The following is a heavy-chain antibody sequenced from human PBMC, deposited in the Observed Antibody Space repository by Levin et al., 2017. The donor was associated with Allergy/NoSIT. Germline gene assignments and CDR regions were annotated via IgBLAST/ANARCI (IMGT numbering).Heavy chain of an antibody. CDR1: GGSISGYY. Sequence: SETLSLTCNVSGGSISGYYWNWIRQTPGKGLEWIGYIYYSGSTNYNPSLKSRVTISVDTSKNQFSLKLSSVTAADTAVYYCARGIALAGMTDHWGQGTLVTVSS. CDR3: ARGIALAGMTDH. J-gene: IGHJ5*02. CDR2: IYYSGST. D-gene: IGHD6-19*01. V-gene: IGHV4-59*08.